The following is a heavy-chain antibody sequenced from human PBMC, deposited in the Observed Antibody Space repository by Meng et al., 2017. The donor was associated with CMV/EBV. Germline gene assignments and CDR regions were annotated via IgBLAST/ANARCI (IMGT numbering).Heavy chain of an antibody. CDR1: GFTFSSYS. CDR2: ISSSSSTI. CDR3: ARDPREDTNTTVTTKRAYYYGMDV. Sequence: GESLKISCAASGFTFSSYSMNWVRQAPGKGLEWVSYISSSSSTIYYADSVKGRFTISRDNAKNSLYLQMNSLRAEDTAVYYCARDPREDTNTTVTTKRAYYYGMDVWGQGTTVTVSS. V-gene: IGHV3-48*04. D-gene: IGHD4-11*01. J-gene: IGHJ6*02.